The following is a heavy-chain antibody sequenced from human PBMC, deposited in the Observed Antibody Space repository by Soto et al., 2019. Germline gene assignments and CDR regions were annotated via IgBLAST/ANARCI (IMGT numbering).Heavy chain of an antibody. V-gene: IGHV4-34*01. J-gene: IGHJ6*02. CDR2: INHSGST. CDR3: ARGPSRFWSGSVAPYGMDV. D-gene: IGHD3-3*01. Sequence: TLSLTCAVYGGSFSGYYWSWIRQPPGKGLEWIGEINHSGSTNYNPSLKSRVTISVDTSKNQFSLKLSSVTAADTAVYYCARGPSRFWSGSVAPYGMDVWGQGTTVTVSS. CDR1: GGSFSGYY.